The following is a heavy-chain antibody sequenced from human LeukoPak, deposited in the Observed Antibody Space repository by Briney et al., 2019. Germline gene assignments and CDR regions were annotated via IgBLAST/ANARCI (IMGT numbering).Heavy chain of an antibody. CDR1: GYTFTGYY. Sequence: ASVTVSCKASGYTFTGYYMHWVRQAPGQGLEWMGWINPNSGGTNYAQKFQGWVTMTRDTSISTAYMELSRLRSDDTAVYYCARAASRDGYNDYWGQGTLVTVSS. D-gene: IGHD5-24*01. CDR2: INPNSGGT. V-gene: IGHV1-2*04. J-gene: IGHJ4*02. CDR3: ARAASRDGYNDY.